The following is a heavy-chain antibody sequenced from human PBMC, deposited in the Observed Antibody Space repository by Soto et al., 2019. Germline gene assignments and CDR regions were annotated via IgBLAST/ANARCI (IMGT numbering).Heavy chain of an antibody. D-gene: IGHD3-10*01. Sequence: QVQLVQSGAEVKKPGSSVKVSCKASGGTFSSYTISWVRQAPGQGLEWMGRIIPILGIANYAQKFQGRVTXXAXKXXSTAYMELSSLRSEDTAVYYCARGYYGSGDYGMDVWGQGTTVTVSS. V-gene: IGHV1-69*02. CDR3: ARGYYGSGDYGMDV. CDR1: GGTFSSYT. CDR2: IIPILGIA. J-gene: IGHJ6*02.